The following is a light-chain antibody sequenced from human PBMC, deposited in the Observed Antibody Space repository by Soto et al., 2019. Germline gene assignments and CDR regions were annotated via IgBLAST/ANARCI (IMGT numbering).Light chain of an antibody. Sequence: QSALTQPASVSGSPGQSITISCTGTSTDVGGYKYVSWYQQHPGTAPKLMIFEVNGRPSGVSNRFSGSKSGNTASLTISGLQAEDEADYYCSSYASSNTWVFGGGTKLTVL. J-gene: IGLJ3*02. CDR1: STDVGGYKY. CDR2: EVN. V-gene: IGLV2-14*01. CDR3: SSYASSNTWV.